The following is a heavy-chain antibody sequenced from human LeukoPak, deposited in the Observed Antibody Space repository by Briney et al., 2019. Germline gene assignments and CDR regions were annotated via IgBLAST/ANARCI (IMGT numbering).Heavy chain of an antibody. CDR3: ARGQSLYY. J-gene: IGHJ4*02. Sequence: ASVTVSSKASGYTFNNFVISWGRQAPGQGLEWVGWISPHTYTTRYATRVQGRVTMTTDTSTTTVYMELRSLRSDDTAVYFCARGQSLYYWGQGTPVTVSS. CDR1: GYTFNNFV. D-gene: IGHD3-16*01. V-gene: IGHV1-18*01. CDR2: ISPHTYTT.